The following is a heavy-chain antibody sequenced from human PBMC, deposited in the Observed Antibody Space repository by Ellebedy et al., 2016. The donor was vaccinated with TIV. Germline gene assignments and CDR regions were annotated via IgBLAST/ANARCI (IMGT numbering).Heavy chain of an antibody. CDR1: GFTFSRNA. CDR3: ASAPKDGCFDY. J-gene: IGHJ4*02. D-gene: IGHD4-17*01. Sequence: GESLKISXAASGFTFSRNAMTWVRQAPGKGLEWVSSITSTADRTNYADSVKGRFTISRDNAKNSLYLHMNSLRAEDTAMYYCASAPKDGCFDYWGQGTLVTVSS. CDR2: ITSTADRT. V-gene: IGHV3-23*01.